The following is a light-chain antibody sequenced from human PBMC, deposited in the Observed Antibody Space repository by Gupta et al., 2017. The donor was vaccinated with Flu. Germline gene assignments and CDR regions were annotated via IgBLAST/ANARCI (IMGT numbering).Light chain of an antibody. V-gene: IGKV1-5*03. CDR1: QSISSS. CDR3: QHENSYPYT. CDR2: KAS. Sequence: DIQMTQSPSTLSASVGDRVTITCRASQSISSSLAWYQQKPGKAPKLLIYKASSLESGVPSRFSGSGSGTEFTLTISSLQPDDFATYYCQHENSYPYTFGQGTKMEIK. J-gene: IGKJ2*01.